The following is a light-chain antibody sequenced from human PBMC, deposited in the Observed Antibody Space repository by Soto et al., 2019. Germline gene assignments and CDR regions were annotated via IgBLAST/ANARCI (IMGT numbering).Light chain of an antibody. CDR1: QSVSSN. Sequence: EIVMTQSPATLSVSPGERATLSCRASQSVSSNLAWYQQKPGQAPRLLISGASIRATGIPARFSGSGSGTESTLTISSLLSEDFAVYYCQQYNNWPPYRFGQGTKLEIK. CDR2: GAS. V-gene: IGKV3D-15*01. J-gene: IGKJ2*03. CDR3: QQYNNWPPYR.